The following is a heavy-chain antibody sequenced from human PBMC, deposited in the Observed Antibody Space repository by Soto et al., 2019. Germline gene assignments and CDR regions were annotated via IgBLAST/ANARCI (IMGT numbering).Heavy chain of an antibody. Sequence: QVQLVQSGAEVKKPGSSVKVSCKASGGTFSSSAISWARQAPGQGLEWMGGIIPIFGTANYAQKCQGRVKITADESTSPAYMELSSLSSEDTAVSYCARGGLGVVMATIGSEDYWGRGTLVTVAS. V-gene: IGHV1-69*01. D-gene: IGHD5-12*01. CDR1: GGTFSSSA. J-gene: IGHJ4*02. CDR2: IIPIFGTA. CDR3: ARGGLGVVMATIGSEDY.